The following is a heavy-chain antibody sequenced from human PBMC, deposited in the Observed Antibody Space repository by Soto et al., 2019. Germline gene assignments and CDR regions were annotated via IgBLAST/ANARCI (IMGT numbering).Heavy chain of an antibody. J-gene: IGHJ6*02. CDR1: GGTFSSYA. CDR3: ARGDIVVVPAARPYYYYYGMDV. Sequence: QVQLVQSGAEVKKPGSSVKVSCEASGGTFSSYAISWVRQAPGQGLEWMGGIIPIFGTANYAQKFQGRVTITADESTSSAYMELSSLRSEDTAVYYCARGDIVVVPAARPYYYYYGMDVWGQGTTVTVSS. CDR2: IIPIFGTA. D-gene: IGHD2-2*01. V-gene: IGHV1-69*01.